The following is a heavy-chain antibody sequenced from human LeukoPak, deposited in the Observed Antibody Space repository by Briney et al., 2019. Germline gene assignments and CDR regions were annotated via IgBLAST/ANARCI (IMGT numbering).Heavy chain of an antibody. J-gene: IGHJ4*02. CDR1: GFTFTTYG. CDR3: ARELVVVPAAIVDY. Sequence: GGSLRLSCVVSGFTFTTYGMHWVRQAPGKGLEWVAFIRSDGNNKYYADSVKGRFTISRDNSKNTLYLQMNSLRAEDTAVYYCARELVVVPAAIVDYWGQGTLVTVSS. CDR2: IRSDGNNK. D-gene: IGHD2-2*02. V-gene: IGHV3-30*02.